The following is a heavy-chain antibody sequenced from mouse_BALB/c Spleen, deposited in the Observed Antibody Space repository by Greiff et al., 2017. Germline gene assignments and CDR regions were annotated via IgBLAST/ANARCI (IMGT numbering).Heavy chain of an antibody. CDR1: GYSFTSYW. J-gene: IGHJ3*01. Sequence: QVQLKESGPQLVRPGASVKISCKASGYSFTSYWMHWVKQRPGQGLEWIGMIDPSDSETRSNQKFKDKATLTVDKSSSTAYMQLSSPTSEDSAVYYCARGDYDYVFAYWGQGTLVTVSA. D-gene: IGHD2-4*01. CDR2: IDPSDSET. V-gene: IGHV1S126*01. CDR3: ARGDYDYVFAY.